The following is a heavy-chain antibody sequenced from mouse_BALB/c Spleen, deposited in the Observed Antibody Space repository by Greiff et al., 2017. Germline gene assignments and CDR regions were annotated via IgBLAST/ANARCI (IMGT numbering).Heavy chain of an antibody. CDR1: GFTFSSYA. V-gene: IGHV5-6-5*01. D-gene: IGHD1-2*01. Sequence: DVMLVESGGGLVNPGGSLKLSCAASGFTFSSYAMSWVRQTPEKRLEWVASISSGGSTYYPDSVKGRFTISRDNARNILYLQMSSLRSEDTAMYYCARGLLRLDYWGQGTTLTVSS. CDR2: ISSGGST. J-gene: IGHJ2*01. CDR3: ARGLLRLDY.